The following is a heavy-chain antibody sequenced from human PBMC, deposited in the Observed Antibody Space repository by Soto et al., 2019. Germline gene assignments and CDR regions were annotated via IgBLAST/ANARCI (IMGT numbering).Heavy chain of an antibody. V-gene: IGHV3-30*18. CDR3: TKGSYSGIYSDFDY. J-gene: IGHJ4*02. CDR2: ISYDGSDK. Sequence: GGSLRLSCAASGFTFSSYGMYWVRQAPGKGLEWVAGISYDGSDKYYVDSVKGRFTISRDNSKNTLYLQMNSLRAEDTAVYYCTKGSYSGIYSDFDYWGQGTLVTVSS. CDR1: GFTFSSYG. D-gene: IGHD1-26*01.